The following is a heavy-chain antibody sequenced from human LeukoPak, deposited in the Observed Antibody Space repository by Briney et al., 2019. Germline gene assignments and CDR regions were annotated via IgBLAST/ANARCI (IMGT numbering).Heavy chain of an antibody. CDR3: AKAMTLGYCTNGVCYTATALLRGDYYYYMDV. Sequence: GGSLRLSCAASGFTVSSNYMSWVRQAPGKGLEWVSVIYSGGSTYYADSVKGRFTISRDNSKNTLYLQMNSLRAEDTAVYYCAKAMTLGYCTNGVCYTATALLRGDYYYYMDVWGKGTTVTVSS. CDR2: IYSGGST. V-gene: IGHV3-53*01. CDR1: GFTVSSNY. J-gene: IGHJ6*03. D-gene: IGHD2-8*01.